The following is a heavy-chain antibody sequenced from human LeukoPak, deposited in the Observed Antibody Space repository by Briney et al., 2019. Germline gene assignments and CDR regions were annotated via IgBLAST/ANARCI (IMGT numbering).Heavy chain of an antibody. V-gene: IGHV3-23*01. D-gene: IGHD7-27*01. CDR3: TIDPNWGTHS. CDR2: IGSSGGGI. Sequence: GGSLRLSCAASGFTFSTYTMYWVRHPPGKRLEWVSIIGSSGGGIHYADSVKGRFTISRDNSKNALYLQMNSLRVEDTAVYYCTIDPNWGTHSWGQGVLVTVSS. J-gene: IGHJ4*02. CDR1: GFTFSTYT.